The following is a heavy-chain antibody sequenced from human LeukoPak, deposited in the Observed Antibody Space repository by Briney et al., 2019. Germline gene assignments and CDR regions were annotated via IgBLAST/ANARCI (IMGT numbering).Heavy chain of an antibody. V-gene: IGHV4-59*01. CDR1: DGSISSYY. D-gene: IGHD3-22*01. CDR2: IYSSGST. Sequence: SSETLSLTCIVSDGSISSYYWSWIRQPPGKGLEWMGYIYSSGSTNYNPSLKSRVTISVDTSKNQFNLKLSSVTAADTAVYYCAREGDYYESSGYNWFDPWGQGTLVTVSS. J-gene: IGHJ5*02. CDR3: AREGDYYESSGYNWFDP.